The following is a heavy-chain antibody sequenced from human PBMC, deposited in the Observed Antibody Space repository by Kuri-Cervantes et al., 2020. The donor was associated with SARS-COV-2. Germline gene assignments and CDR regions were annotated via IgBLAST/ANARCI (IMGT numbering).Heavy chain of an antibody. CDR2: IYYSGST. D-gene: IGHD3-22*01. V-gene: IGHV4-59*01. J-gene: IGHJ4*02. CDR3: ARDRLSSGYSDY. CDR1: GGSISSYY. Sequence: SETLSLTCTVSGGSISSYYWSWIRQPPGKGLEWIGYIYYSGSTNYNPSLKSRVTISVDTSKNQYSLKLSSVTAADTAVYYCARDRLSSGYSDYWGQGTLVTVSS.